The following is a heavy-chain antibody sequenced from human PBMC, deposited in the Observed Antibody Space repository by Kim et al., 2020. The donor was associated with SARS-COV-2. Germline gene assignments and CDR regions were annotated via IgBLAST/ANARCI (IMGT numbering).Heavy chain of an antibody. CDR1: GFTFSSYA. Sequence: GGSLRLSCAASGFTFSSYAMSWVRQAPGKGLEWVSVIYSGGSSTYYADSVKGRFTISRDNSKNTLYLQMNSLRAEDTAVYYCAKGPRGNRDAFDIWGQGTMVTVSS. J-gene: IGHJ3*02. CDR3: AKGPRGNRDAFDI. V-gene: IGHV3-23*03. D-gene: IGHD3-10*01. CDR2: IYSGGSST.